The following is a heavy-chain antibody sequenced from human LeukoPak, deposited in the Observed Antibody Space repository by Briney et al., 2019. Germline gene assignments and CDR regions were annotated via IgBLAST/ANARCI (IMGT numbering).Heavy chain of an antibody. CDR1: GGSISSSIYY. J-gene: IGHJ3*02. CDR3: ARGKSLLGPPGGYSYAVEGRAFDI. CDR2: IYYSGST. Sequence: KPSETLSLTCAVSGGSISSSIYYWGWIRQAPGKGLEWIGSIYYSGSTYYNPSLKSRVTISVDPSKNQFSLKLSSVTAADTAVYYCARGKSLLGPPGGYSYAVEGRAFDIWGQGTMVTVSS. V-gene: IGHV4-39*07. D-gene: IGHD5-18*01.